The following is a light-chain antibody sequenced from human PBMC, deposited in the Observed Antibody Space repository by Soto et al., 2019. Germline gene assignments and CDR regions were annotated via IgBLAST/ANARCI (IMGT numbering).Light chain of an antibody. J-gene: IGKJ1*01. V-gene: IGKV3-20*01. Sequence: EIVLTQSPGTLSLSPGERATLSCRASQSVGDTFLSWYQQKPGLAPRLLIYGVSNRATGIPDRFSGSGSGTDFILTISRLEPEDFALYYCGQFVSSPPRTFGQGTKVDNK. CDR2: GVS. CDR1: QSVGDTF. CDR3: GQFVSSPPRT.